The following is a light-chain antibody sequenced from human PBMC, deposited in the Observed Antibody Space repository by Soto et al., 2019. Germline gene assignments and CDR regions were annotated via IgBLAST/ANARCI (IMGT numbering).Light chain of an antibody. CDR3: CSYAGSYSYV. Sequence: QSVLTQPRSVSGYPGQSVTISCTGTSSDVGGYNYVSWYQQHPDKAPRVIIYDVTKRPSGVPDRFSGSKSGNTAALTISGLQAEDEADYYCCSYAGSYSYVFGSGTKVTV. CDR2: DVT. V-gene: IGLV2-11*01. J-gene: IGLJ1*01. CDR1: SSDVGGYNY.